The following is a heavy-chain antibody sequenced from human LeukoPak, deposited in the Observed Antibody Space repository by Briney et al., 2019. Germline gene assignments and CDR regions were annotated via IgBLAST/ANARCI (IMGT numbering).Heavy chain of an antibody. CDR1: GGSISSYY. V-gene: IGHV4-4*07. Sequence: PSETLSLTCTVSGGSISSYYWSWIRQPAGKGPEWIGRIYTSGSTNYNPSLKSRVTMSVDTSKNQFSLKLSSVTAADTAVYYCARSGDYDGVWEFDYWGQGTLVTVSS. CDR3: ARSGDYDGVWEFDY. D-gene: IGHD4-17*01. J-gene: IGHJ4*02. CDR2: IYTSGST.